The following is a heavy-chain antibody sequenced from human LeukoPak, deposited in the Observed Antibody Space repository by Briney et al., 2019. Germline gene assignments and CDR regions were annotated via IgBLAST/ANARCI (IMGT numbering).Heavy chain of an antibody. CDR2: INAKSGDT. V-gene: IGHV1-2*06. Sequence: AASVKVSCKASGYTFTDYYVHWVRQAPGQGLEWMGRINAKSGDTNAAQRFQGRVTMTRVTSITTAYLELSRLRSEDTAVYYCAREFVKDYGGYVTDYWGQGTLVTVSS. D-gene: IGHD4-17*01. CDR3: AREFVKDYGGYVTDY. CDR1: GYTFTDYY. J-gene: IGHJ4*02.